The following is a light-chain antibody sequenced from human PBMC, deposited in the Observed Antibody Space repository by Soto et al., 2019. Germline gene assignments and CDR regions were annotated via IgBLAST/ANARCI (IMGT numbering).Light chain of an antibody. CDR1: QSVSSN. V-gene: IGKV3-15*01. CDR2: DVS. Sequence: EIVMTQSPATLSVSPGERATLSCRASQSVSSNLAWYQQKPGQSPRLLIHDVSTRATGVPARFSGSGSGTEFTLTISSPQSEDFAVYYCQQYNNWPPTFGQGTRLEIK. J-gene: IGKJ5*01. CDR3: QQYNNWPPT.